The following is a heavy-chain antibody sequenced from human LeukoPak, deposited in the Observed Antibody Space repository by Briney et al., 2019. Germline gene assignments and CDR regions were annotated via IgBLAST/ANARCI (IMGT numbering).Heavy chain of an antibody. J-gene: IGHJ6*02. CDR2: IYRGDST. CDR1: GFTVTANY. CDR3: ARLQVERTTYYYYGMDV. D-gene: IGHD1-1*01. V-gene: IGHV3-66*04. Sequence: PGGSLRLSCAASGFTVTANYMSWVRQAPGKGLEWVSLIYRGDSTYYADSVKDRFTTSRDNSKNTLYLQMSSLRAEDTAVYYCARLQVERTTYYYYGMDVWGQGTTVTVSS.